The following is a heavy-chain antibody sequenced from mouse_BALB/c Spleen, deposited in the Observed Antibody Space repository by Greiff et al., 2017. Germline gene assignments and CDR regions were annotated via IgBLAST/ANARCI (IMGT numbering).Heavy chain of an antibody. Sequence: EVQLVESGAELVKPGASVKLSCTASGFNIKDTYMPWVKQRPEQGLEWIGRIDPANGNTKYDPKFQGKATITADTSSNTAYLQLSSLTSEDTAVYYCARSGTAYYFDYWGQGTTLTVSS. V-gene: IGHV14-3*02. D-gene: IGHD1-2*01. CDR3: ARSGTAYYFDY. CDR2: IDPANGNT. J-gene: IGHJ2*01. CDR1: GFNIKDTY.